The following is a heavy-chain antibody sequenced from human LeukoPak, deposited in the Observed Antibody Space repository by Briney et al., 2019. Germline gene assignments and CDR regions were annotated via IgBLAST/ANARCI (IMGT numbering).Heavy chain of an antibody. J-gene: IGHJ5*02. CDR2: IYYSGST. D-gene: IGHD3-10*01. CDR1: GGSISSGGYY. V-gene: IGHV4-31*03. CDR3: ARTVLLWFGELLGGWFDP. Sequence: PSETLFLTCTVSGGSISSGGYYWSWIRQHPGKGLEWIGYIYYSGSTYYNPSLKSRVTISVDTSKNQFSLKLSSVTAADTAVYYCARTVLLWFGELLGGWFDPWGQGTLVTVSS.